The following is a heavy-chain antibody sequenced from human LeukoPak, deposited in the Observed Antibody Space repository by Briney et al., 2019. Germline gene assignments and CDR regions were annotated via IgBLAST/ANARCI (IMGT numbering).Heavy chain of an antibody. CDR1: GFTFSDFY. CDR2: ISGSRSYT. CDR3: VRDRLVTSPSFQPMDV. J-gene: IGHJ6*02. V-gene: IGHV3-11*05. D-gene: IGHD2-21*02. Sequence: PGGSLRLSCAASGFTFSDFYMSWIRQAPGRGLELVSYISGSRSYTNYADSVKGRFTISRDNAENSVYLQMNSLRAEDTAIYYCVRDRLVTSPSFQPMDVWGQGTTVTVSS.